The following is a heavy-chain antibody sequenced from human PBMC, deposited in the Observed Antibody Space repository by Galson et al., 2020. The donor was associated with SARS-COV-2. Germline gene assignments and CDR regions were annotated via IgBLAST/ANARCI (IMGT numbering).Heavy chain of an antibody. V-gene: IGHV3-30*04. Sequence: GGSLRLSWSASGFTFSSPAIHCVSQAPGKGRGWVAIISYVGTKRYNLDSVKGRFTISRDNSKNTLFLQMDSLTTEDTAVYYVAREPDDYTSSWYDYWGQGTLVTVSS. CDR1: GFTFSSPA. CDR3: AREPDDYTSSWYDY. J-gene: IGHJ4*02. D-gene: IGHD6-13*01. CDR2: ISYVGTKR.